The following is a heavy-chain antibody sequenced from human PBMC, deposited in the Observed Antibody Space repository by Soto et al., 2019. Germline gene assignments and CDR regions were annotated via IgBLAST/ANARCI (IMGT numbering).Heavy chain of an antibody. J-gene: IGHJ4*02. CDR3: AREMFRGGGSDS. CDR1: GYTFTSYG. V-gene: IGHV1-18*01. CDR2: ISTYNGNT. D-gene: IGHD3-10*01. Sequence: QVQLVQSGAEVKKPGASVKVSCKASGYTFTSYGISWVRQAPGQGLEWMGWISTYNGNTKYAQKRQGIVTLTTDTSTSTAYMELRSLRSDDTAVFYCAREMFRGGGSDSWGQGTLVTVSS.